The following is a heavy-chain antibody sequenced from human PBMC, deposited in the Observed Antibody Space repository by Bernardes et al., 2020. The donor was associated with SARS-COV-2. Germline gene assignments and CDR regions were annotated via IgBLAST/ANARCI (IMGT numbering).Heavy chain of an antibody. V-gene: IGHV3-21*01. J-gene: IGHJ6*02. D-gene: IGHD1-26*01. Sequence: GGSLRLSCAASGFTFSSYSMNWVRQAPGKGLEWVSSISSSSYIYYVDSVKGRFTISRDNAKNSLYLQMNSLRAEDTAVYYCARDGRDGEDYYYGMDVWGQGTTVTVSS. CDR1: GFTFSSYS. CDR2: ISSSSYI. CDR3: ARDGRDGEDYYYGMDV.